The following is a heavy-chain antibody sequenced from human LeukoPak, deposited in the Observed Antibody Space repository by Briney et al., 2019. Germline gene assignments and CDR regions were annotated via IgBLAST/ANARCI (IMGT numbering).Heavy chain of an antibody. CDR2: IIPIFGTA. D-gene: IGHD3-10*01. Sequence: GASVKVSCKASGGTFSSYAISWVRQAPGQGLEWMGGIIPIFGTANYAQKFQGRVTITADESTSTAYMELSSLRSEDTAVYYCAGDGYYGSGSYYFDYWGQGTLVTVSS. CDR3: AGDGYYGSGSYYFDY. CDR1: GGTFSSYA. V-gene: IGHV1-69*13. J-gene: IGHJ4*02.